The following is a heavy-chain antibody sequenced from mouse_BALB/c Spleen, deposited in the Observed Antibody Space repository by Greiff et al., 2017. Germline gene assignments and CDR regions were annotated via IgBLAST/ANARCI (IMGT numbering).Heavy chain of an antibody. CDR1: GYAFTSYN. D-gene: IGHD2-4*01. J-gene: IGHJ3*01. Sequence: VQLQQSGPELVKPGASVKVSCKASGYAFTSYNMYWVKQSHGKSLEWIGYIDPYNGGTSYNQKFKGKATLTVDKSSSTAYMHLNSLTSEDSAVYYCARYMITTGPWFAYWGQGTLVTVSA. CDR3: ARYMITTGPWFAY. CDR2: IDPYNGGT. V-gene: IGHV1S135*01.